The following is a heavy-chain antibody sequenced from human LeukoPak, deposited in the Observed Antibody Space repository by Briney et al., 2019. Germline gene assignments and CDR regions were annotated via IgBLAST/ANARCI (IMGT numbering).Heavy chain of an antibody. Sequence: NPSQTLSLTCTVSGGSISSGDYYWRWLRQPPGKGLEWIAYMYYSGSTYYNPSLKSRVTMSADTSKNQRSLKLSSVTAADTAVYYCARPYYYDSRIDPWGQGILVTVSS. J-gene: IGHJ5*02. CDR2: MYYSGST. V-gene: IGHV4-30-4*01. D-gene: IGHD3-22*01. CDR3: ARPYYYDSRIDP. CDR1: GGSISSGDYY.